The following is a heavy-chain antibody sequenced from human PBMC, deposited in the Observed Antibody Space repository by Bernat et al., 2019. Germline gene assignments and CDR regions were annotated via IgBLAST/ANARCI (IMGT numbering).Heavy chain of an antibody. CDR3: ARGAAAGNRLVDA. J-gene: IGHJ5*02. D-gene: IGHD6-13*01. CDR2: IDGDGAGT. CDR1: GFTFSSRG. V-gene: IGHV3-23*01. Sequence: DVQLLESGGGLVQPGGSLRLSCAASGFTFSSRGMSWVRQAPGKGLEWVSAIDGDGAGTYYADSVKGRFTISRDNSKNTLFRQMSSVRAEDTAVYSCARGAAAGNRLVDAGGQGTLVTVSS.